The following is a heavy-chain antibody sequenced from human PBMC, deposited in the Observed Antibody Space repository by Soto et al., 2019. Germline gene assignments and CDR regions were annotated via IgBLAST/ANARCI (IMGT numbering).Heavy chain of an antibody. D-gene: IGHD6-19*01. CDR3: VRGGLLPDY. CDR2: ISHSGST. V-gene: IGHV4-30-2*01. J-gene: IGHJ4*02. CDR1: GGSISSGGYS. Sequence: QLQLQESGSGLVKPSQTLSLTCAVSGGSISSGGYSWSWIRQPPGKGLEWIGYISHSGSTYYNQSLKTRVIISVDRSKNQFSLNLSSVTAADTAVYYCVRGGLLPDYWGQGTLVTVSS.